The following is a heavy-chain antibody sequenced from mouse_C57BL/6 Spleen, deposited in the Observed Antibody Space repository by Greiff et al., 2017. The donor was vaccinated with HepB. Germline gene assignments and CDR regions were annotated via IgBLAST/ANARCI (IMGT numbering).Heavy chain of an antibody. CDR2: IWSGGST. Sequence: QVHVKQSGPGLVQPSQSLSITCTVSGFSLTSYGVHWVRQSPGKGLEWLGVIWSGGSTDYNAAFISRLSISKDNSKSQVFFKMNSLQADDTAIYYCASPPYGSSAWFAYWGQGTLVTVSA. CDR3: ASPPYGSSAWFAY. V-gene: IGHV2-2*01. J-gene: IGHJ3*01. D-gene: IGHD1-1*01. CDR1: GFSLTSYG.